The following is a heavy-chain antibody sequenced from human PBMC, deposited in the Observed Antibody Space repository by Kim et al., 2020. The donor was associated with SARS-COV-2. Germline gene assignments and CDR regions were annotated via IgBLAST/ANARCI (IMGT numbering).Heavy chain of an antibody. D-gene: IGHD2-2*01. CDR2: IYYSGST. CDR1: GGSISSYY. J-gene: IGHJ6*03. CDR3: ARAGDCSSTSCYYYYYYMDV. V-gene: IGHV4-59*08. Sequence: SETLSLTCTVSGGSISSYYWSWIRQPPGKGLEWIGYIYYSGSTNYNPSLKSRVTISVDTSKNQFSLKLSSVTAADTAVYYCARAGDCSSTSCYYYYYYMDVWGKGTTVTVSS.